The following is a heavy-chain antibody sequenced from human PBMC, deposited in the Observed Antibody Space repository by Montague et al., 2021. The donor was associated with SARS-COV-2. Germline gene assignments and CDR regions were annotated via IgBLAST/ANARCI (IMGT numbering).Heavy chain of an antibody. D-gene: IGHD3-16*02. V-gene: IGHV3-48*03. CDR3: TRDYRSIVGDGLDI. CDR2: ISTSAYTT. CDR1: GFTFSNYD. J-gene: IGHJ3*02. Sequence: SLRLSYAASGFTFSNYDMNWVRQAPGKGPEWISYISTSAYTTSYAGSVKGRFTISRDNGKNSLYLQMNSLRVEDTAVYYCTRDYRSIVGDGLDIWGQGTKVTASS.